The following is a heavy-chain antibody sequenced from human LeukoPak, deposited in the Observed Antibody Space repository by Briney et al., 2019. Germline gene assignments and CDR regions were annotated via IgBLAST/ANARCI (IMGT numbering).Heavy chain of an antibody. J-gene: IGHJ4*02. CDR3: ARSQSLGY. CDR1: GFTFSSYW. CDR2: IKHDGSDK. Sequence: GGSLRLSCAASGFTFSSYWMSWVRQAPGKGLEWVADIKHDGSDKYYVDSVKGRFTISRDNAENSLYLQMNSLRAEDTAMYYCARSQSLGYWGQGTLVTVSS. V-gene: IGHV3-7*04.